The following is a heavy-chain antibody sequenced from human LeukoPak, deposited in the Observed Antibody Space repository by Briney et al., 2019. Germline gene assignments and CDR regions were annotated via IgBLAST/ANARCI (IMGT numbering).Heavy chain of an antibody. Sequence: KPSETLSLTCTVSGGSISSSSYYWGWIRQSPGKGLEWIGSIYYSGSTYYKPSLESRVTISVDTSKNQFSLKLSSVTAADTAVYYCARHTYASYYYGMDVWGQGTTVTVSS. V-gene: IGHV4-39*01. D-gene: IGHD3-16*01. J-gene: IGHJ6*02. CDR1: GGSISSSSYY. CDR3: ARHTYASYYYGMDV. CDR2: IYYSGST.